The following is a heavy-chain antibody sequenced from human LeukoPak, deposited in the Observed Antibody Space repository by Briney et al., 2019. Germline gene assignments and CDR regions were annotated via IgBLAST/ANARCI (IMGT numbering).Heavy chain of an antibody. V-gene: IGHV3-33*01. Sequence: PGGSLRLSCAASGFTSSSYGMHWVRQAPGKGLEWVAVIWYDGSNKYYADSVKGRFTISRDNSKNTLYLQMNSLRAEDTAVYYCAREQPYSYGLFDYWGQGTLVTVSS. J-gene: IGHJ4*02. CDR2: IWYDGSNK. D-gene: IGHD5-18*01. CDR3: AREQPYSYGLFDY. CDR1: GFTSSSYG.